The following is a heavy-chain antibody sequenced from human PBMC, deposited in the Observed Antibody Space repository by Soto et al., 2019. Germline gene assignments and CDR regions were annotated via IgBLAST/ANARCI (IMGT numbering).Heavy chain of an antibody. J-gene: IGHJ6*02. CDR3: ARWVINYYGMDV. CDR1: GGSISSYY. D-gene: IGHD2-21*01. CDR2: IYYSGST. Sequence: QVQLQESGPGLVKPSETLSLTCTVSGGSISSYYWSWIRQPPGKGLEWIGYIYYSGSTNYNPSLKSRVTISVDTSKNQFSLKLSSVTAVDTAVYYCARWVINYYGMDVWGQGTTVTVSS. V-gene: IGHV4-59*01.